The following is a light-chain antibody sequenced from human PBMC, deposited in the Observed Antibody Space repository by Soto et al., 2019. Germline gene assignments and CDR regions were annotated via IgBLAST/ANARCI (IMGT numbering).Light chain of an antibody. CDR3: LSYDTIVV. Sequence: NFMLTQPHSVSESQGETVTISCTRSSGSIADNYVQWQHQRPGSAPTIVIYEDDQRPSGVPERCSGSTDSSSNSASLPISRLETEDEAEYYCLSYDTIVVFGGGTKLTVL. J-gene: IGLJ3*02. V-gene: IGLV6-57*03. CDR1: SGSIADNY. CDR2: EDD.